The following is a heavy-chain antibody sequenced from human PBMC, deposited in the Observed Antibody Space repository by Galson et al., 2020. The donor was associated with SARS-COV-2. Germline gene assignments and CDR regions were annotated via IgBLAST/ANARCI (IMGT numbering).Heavy chain of an antibody. CDR3: ARDPKQWLPHGYYYYGMDV. V-gene: IGHV3-7*01. CDR1: GFTFSSYW. Sequence: GGSLRLSCAASGFTFSSYWMSWVRQAPGKGLEWVANIKQDGSEKYYVDSVKGRFTISRDNAKNLLYLQMNSLRAEDTAVYYCARDPKQWLPHGYYYYGMDVWGQGTTVTVSS. CDR2: IKQDGSEK. D-gene: IGHD6-19*01. J-gene: IGHJ6*02.